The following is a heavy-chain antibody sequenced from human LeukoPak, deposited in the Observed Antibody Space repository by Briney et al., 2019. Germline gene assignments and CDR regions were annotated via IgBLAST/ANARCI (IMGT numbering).Heavy chain of an antibody. CDR2: TRNKANSYST. CDR3: AREARLLYYMDV. J-gene: IGHJ6*03. D-gene: IGHD2-15*01. V-gene: IGHV3-72*01. CDR1: GFTFSDHY. Sequence: PGGSLRLSCAASGFTFSDHYMDWVRQAPGKGLEWVGRTRNKANSYSTEYAASVKGRFTISTDDSKNSLYLQMNSLKTEDTAVYYCAREARLLYYMDVWGKGTTVTVSS.